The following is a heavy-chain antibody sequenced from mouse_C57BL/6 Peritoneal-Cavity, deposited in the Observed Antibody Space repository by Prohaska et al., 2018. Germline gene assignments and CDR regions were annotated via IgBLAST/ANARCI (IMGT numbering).Heavy chain of an antibody. CDR3: ANQAYFDY. J-gene: IGHJ2*01. CDR2: IYPGSGST. D-gene: IGHD3-2*02. V-gene: IGHV1-55*01. CDR1: GYTFTSYW. Sequence: SVKMSCKASGYTFTSYWITWVKQRPGQGLEWIGDIYPGSGSTNYNEKFKSKATLTVDTSSSTAYVQLSSLTSEDSAVYYCANQAYFDYWGQGTTLTVSS.